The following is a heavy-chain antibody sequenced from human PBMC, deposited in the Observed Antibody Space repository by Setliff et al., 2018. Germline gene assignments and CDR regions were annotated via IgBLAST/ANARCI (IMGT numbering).Heavy chain of an antibody. CDR1: GYTFTAYT. CDR2: INTYTGSP. D-gene: IGHD6-6*01. J-gene: IGHJ6*03. CDR3: ARGEYTSLPSGVYYHMDV. Sequence: ASVKVSCKASGYTFTAYTMNWVRQAPGQGLEWMGWINTYTGSPTYAQGFTGRFVFSLDTSVSTTYLQISSLKAEDTAVYYCARGEYTSLPSGVYYHMDVWGKGTTVTVSS. V-gene: IGHV7-4-1*02.